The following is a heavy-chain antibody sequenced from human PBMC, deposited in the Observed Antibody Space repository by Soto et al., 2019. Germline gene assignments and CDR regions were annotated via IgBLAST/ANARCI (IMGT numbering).Heavy chain of an antibody. CDR3: ARGQTTYYYGSGSYKLRGGPDYFDY. J-gene: IGHJ4*02. D-gene: IGHD3-10*01. CDR1: GGTFSSYA. V-gene: IGHV1-69*13. CDR2: IIPIFGTA. Sequence: SVKVSCKASGGTFSSYAISWVRQAPGQGLEWMGGIIPIFGTANYTQKFQGRVTITADESTSTAHMELSSLRSEDTAVYYCARGQTTYYYGSGSYKLRGGPDYFDYWGQGTLVTVSS.